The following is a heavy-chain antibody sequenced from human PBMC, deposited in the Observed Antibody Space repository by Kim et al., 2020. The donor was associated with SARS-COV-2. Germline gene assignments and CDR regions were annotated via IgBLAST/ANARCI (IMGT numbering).Heavy chain of an antibody. J-gene: IGHJ6*02. CDR1: GFTFGDYA. V-gene: IGHV3-49*03. CDR3: TRVLDTAMVVYYYYGMDV. CDR2: IRSKAYGGTT. Sequence: GGSLRLSCTASGFTFGDYAMSRFRQAPGKGLEWVGFIRSKAYGGTTEYAASVKGRFTISRDDSKSIAYLQMNSLKTEDTAVYYCTRVLDTAMVVYYYYGMDVWGQGTTVTVSS. D-gene: IGHD5-18*01.